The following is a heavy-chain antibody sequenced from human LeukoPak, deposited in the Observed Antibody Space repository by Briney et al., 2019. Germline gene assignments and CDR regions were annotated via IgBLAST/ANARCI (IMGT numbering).Heavy chain of an antibody. V-gene: IGHV4-61*08. CDR3: ARLYDPYSYFDY. D-gene: IGHD2-21*01. CDR1: GVSVSSGGYY. CDR2: IYYSGST. J-gene: IGHJ4*02. Sequence: PSETLSLTCTVSGVSVSSGGYYWSWIRQPPGKGLEWIGYIYYSGSTNYNPSLKSRVTISVDTSKNQFSLKLSSVTAADTAVYYCARLYDPYSYFDYWGQGTLVTVSS.